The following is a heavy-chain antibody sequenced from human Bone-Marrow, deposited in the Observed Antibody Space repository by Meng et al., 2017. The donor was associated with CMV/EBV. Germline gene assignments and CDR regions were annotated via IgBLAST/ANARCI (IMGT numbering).Heavy chain of an antibody. V-gene: IGHV3-48*04. D-gene: IGHD2-2*02. CDR3: ARDLKDIVVVPAAIIPPSDYYYGMDV. CDR1: GLTFNTYS. Sequence: SCAASGLTFNTYSMNWVRQAPGKGPEWVSYISSSGTTIYYADSVKGRFTISRDNAKNSLYLQMNSLRAEDTAVYYCARDLKDIVVVPAAIIPPSDYYYGMDVWGQGTTVTVSS. J-gene: IGHJ6*02. CDR2: ISSSGTTI.